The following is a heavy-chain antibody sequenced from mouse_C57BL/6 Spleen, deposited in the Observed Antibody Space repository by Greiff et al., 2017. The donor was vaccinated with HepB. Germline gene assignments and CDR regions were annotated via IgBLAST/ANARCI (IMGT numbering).Heavy chain of an antibody. J-gene: IGHJ4*01. CDR3: ARKEKGYYAMDY. CDR2: IYPGDGDT. Sequence: QVQLQQSGPELVKPGASVKISCKASGYAFSSSWMNWVKQRPGKGLEWIGRIYPGDGDTNYNGKFKGKATLTADKSSSTDYMQLSSLTSEDSAVYFSARKEKGYYAMDYWGQGTSVTVSS. CDR1: GYAFSSSW. V-gene: IGHV1-82*01.